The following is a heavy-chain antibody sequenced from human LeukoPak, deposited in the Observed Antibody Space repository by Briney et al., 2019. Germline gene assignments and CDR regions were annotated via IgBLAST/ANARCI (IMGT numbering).Heavy chain of an antibody. Sequence: GSSVNVSCKASGGTFSNYAINWVRQAPGQGLEWMGGIIPIFGTANYAQKFQGRVTITADESTSTAYMELSSLRSEDTAVYYCARAVIPGAITHYMDVWGKGTTVTVSS. CDR3: ARAVIPGAITHYMDV. J-gene: IGHJ6*03. CDR1: GGTFSNYA. CDR2: IIPIFGTA. D-gene: IGHD2-2*01. V-gene: IGHV1-69*01.